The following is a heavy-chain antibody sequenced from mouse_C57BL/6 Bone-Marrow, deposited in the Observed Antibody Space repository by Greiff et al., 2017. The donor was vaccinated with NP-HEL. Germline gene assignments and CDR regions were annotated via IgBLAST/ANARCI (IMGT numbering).Heavy chain of an antibody. Sequence: DVHLVESGGDLVKPGGSLKLSCAASGFTFSSYGMSWVRQPPDKRLEWVATISRGGSYTYYPDRVKGRFTISRDNAKNTLYLQMSSLKSEDTAMYYCARSLYYGSSYRWYFDVWGTGTTVTVSS. CDR3: ARSLYYGSSYRWYFDV. J-gene: IGHJ1*03. CDR1: GFTFSSYG. V-gene: IGHV5-6*01. D-gene: IGHD1-1*01. CDR2: ISRGGSYT.